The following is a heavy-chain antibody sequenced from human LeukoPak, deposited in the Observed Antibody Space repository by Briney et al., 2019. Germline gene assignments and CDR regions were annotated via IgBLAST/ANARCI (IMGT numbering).Heavy chain of an antibody. Sequence: GGSLRLSCAASGFTFSSYAMSWVRQAPGKGLEWVSAISGSGGSTYYADSVKGRFTISRDNSKNTLYLQMNSLRAEDTALYYCAKDTDDILTGPETYFDYWGQGTLVTVSS. CDR1: GFTFSSYA. CDR3: AKDTDDILTGPETYFDY. D-gene: IGHD3-9*01. CDR2: ISGSGGST. V-gene: IGHV3-23*01. J-gene: IGHJ4*02.